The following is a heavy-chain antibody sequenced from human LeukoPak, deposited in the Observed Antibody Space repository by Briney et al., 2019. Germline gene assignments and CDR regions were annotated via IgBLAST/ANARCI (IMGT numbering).Heavy chain of an antibody. CDR1: GFIFSSYW. J-gene: IGHJ4*02. D-gene: IGHD7-27*01. CDR2: IKQAGSEN. V-gene: IGHV3-7*01. Sequence: GGSLRLSCGASGFIFSSYWMTWVRQAPGKGLEWVANIKQAGSENSYVDSVKGRFTISRDNAKNSLYLQINSLRAEDTAVYYCARDSGDRPRAVGYYFDYWGQGSLVTVSS. CDR3: ARDSGDRPRAVGYYFDY.